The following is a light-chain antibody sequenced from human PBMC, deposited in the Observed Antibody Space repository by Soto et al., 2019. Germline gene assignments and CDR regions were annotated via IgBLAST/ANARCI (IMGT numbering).Light chain of an antibody. CDR2: EVS. Sequence: QSALTQPPSASGSPGQSVTISCTGTSSDVGGYNYVSWYQQLPGKAPKLMIYEVSKRPSGVPDRFSGSKSGNTAPLTVSGVQAEDEADYYCSSYAGSNNVVFGGGTKLTVL. CDR3: SSYAGSNNVV. V-gene: IGLV2-8*01. J-gene: IGLJ2*01. CDR1: SSDVGGYNY.